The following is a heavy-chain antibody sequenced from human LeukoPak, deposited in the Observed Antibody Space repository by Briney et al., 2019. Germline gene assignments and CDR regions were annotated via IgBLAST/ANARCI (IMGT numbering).Heavy chain of an antibody. CDR2: IYTSGST. V-gene: IGHV4-61*02. J-gene: IGHJ6*03. D-gene: IGHD1-14*01. CDR1: GGSISSGSYY. Sequence: MSSETLSLTCTVSGGSISSGSYYWSWIRQPAGKGLEWIGRIYTSGSTNYNPSLKSRVTISVDTSKNQFSLKLSSVTAADTAVYYCARDGTRRYMDVWGKGTTVTVSS. CDR3: ARDGTRRYMDV.